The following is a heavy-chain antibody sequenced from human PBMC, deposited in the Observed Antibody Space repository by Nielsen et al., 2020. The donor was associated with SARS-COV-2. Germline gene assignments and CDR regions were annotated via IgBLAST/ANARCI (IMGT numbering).Heavy chain of an antibody. CDR1: GDSISSGGYY. Sequence: SETLSLTCTVSGDSISSGGYYWSWIRQHPGKGLEWIGYIYYSGSTYYNPSLKSRVTISVDTPKNQFSLKLSSVTAADTAVYYCARAPKAIVVHHFDYWGQGTLVTVSS. V-gene: IGHV4-31*03. J-gene: IGHJ4*02. D-gene: IGHD3-22*01. CDR3: ARAPKAIVVHHFDY. CDR2: IYYSGST.